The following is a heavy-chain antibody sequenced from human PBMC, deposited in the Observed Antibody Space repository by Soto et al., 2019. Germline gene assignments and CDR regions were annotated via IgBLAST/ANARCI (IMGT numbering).Heavy chain of an antibody. Sequence: GGSLRLSCAASGFTFSSYGMHWVRQAPGKGLEWVAVILYDGINTYYGGSVNGRFTISRNNSKNTLYLRRNSLRAEDTAVYYCAKDFLFRGRNYDFWSGSKTSFDYWGQGTLVTVSS. V-gene: IGHV3-30*18. J-gene: IGHJ4*02. CDR1: GFTFSSYG. D-gene: IGHD3-3*01. CDR3: AKDFLFRGRNYDFWSGSKTSFDY. CDR2: ILYDGINT.